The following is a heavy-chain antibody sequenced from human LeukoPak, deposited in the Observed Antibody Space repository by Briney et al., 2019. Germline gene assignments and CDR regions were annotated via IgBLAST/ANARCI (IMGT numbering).Heavy chain of an antibody. Sequence: PSETLSLTCTASGGSISSYYWSWIRQPAGKGLEWIGRIYSTGSTNYNPSHKSRVTMSVDTSKNQFSLRLRSVTAADTAVYYCARQIASAGTAGFDFWGQGALVTVSS. CDR2: IYSTGST. CDR1: GGSISSYY. J-gene: IGHJ4*02. V-gene: IGHV4-4*07. D-gene: IGHD6-13*01. CDR3: ARQIASAGTAGFDF.